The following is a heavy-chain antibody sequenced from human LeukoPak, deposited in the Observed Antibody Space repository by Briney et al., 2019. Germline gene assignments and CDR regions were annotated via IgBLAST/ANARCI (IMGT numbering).Heavy chain of an antibody. V-gene: IGHV3-73*01. J-gene: IGHJ4*02. CDR1: GFTFSASA. Sequence: GGSLKLSCAGSGFTFSASAMHWVRQVSGQGLEWVGRIRTKTNNYATTYGASVRGRFTVSRDDSKNTAYLQMNNLKTEDTAIYFCSSYDNAGNYYLNYWGQGTLVTVSS. CDR3: SSYDNAGNYYLNY. CDR2: IRTKTNNYAT. D-gene: IGHD3-22*01.